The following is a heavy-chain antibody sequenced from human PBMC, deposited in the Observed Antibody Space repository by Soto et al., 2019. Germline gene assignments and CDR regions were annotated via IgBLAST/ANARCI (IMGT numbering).Heavy chain of an antibody. V-gene: IGHV1-18*01. CDR1: GYTFTSYG. D-gene: IGHD3-9*01. CDR3: ARARLDYDILTGYSADYYYYGMDV. Sequence: ASVKVSCKASGYTFTSYGISWVRQAPGQGLEWMGWISAYNGNTNYAQKLQGRVTMTTDTSTSTAYMELRSLRSDDTAVYYCARARLDYDILTGYSADYYYYGMDVWGQGTTVTVSS. J-gene: IGHJ6*02. CDR2: ISAYNGNT.